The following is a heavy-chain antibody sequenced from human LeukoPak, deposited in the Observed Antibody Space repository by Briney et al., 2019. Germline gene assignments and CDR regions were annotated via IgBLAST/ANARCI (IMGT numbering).Heavy chain of an antibody. D-gene: IGHD2-15*01. CDR1: GFTFGDYG. J-gene: IGHJ4*02. V-gene: IGHV3-7*01. Sequence: PGGSLRLSCTVSGFTFGDYGMSWVRQAPGKGLEWVADIKQDGSEKYYVDSVKGRFTISRDNAKNSLYLQMNSLRAEDTAVYYCARQGWDIVVVVAANDYWGQGTLVTVSS. CDR3: ARQGWDIVVVVAANDY. CDR2: IKQDGSEK.